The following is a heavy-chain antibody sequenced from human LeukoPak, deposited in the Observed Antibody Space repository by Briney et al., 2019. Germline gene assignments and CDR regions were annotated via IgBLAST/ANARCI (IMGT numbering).Heavy chain of an antibody. CDR2: ISGSGAGT. CDR3: VTSSSYY. J-gene: IGHJ4*02. Sequence: GSLRLSCSASGFTFSSDAMSWVRQAPGKGLEWVSAISGSGAGTHYADSVKGRFTISRDTSKNTLYLQMNSLRADDTAVYHCVTSSSYYWGQGTLVTVSS. CDR1: GFTFSSDA. V-gene: IGHV3-23*01. D-gene: IGHD6-6*01.